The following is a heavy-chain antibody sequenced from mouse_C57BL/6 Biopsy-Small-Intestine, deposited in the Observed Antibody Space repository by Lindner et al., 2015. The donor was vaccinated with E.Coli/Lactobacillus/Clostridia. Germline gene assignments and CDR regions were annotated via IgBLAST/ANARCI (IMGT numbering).Heavy chain of an antibody. J-gene: IGHJ2*01. V-gene: IGHV1-31*01. CDR3: ARSEGSSGFFDY. Sequence: VQLQESGPELVKPGASVKISCKASGYSFTDYYMHWVKQSHGNFLDWIGYIYPYNGLSSYNQKFKGKATLTVDKSSSTAYMELRSLTSEDSAVHYCARSEGSSGFFDYWGQGTTLTVSS. CDR1: GYSFTDYY. CDR2: IYPYNGLS. D-gene: IGHD3-2*02.